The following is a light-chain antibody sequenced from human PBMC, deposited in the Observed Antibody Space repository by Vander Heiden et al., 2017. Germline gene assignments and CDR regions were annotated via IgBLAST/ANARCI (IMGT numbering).Light chain of an antibody. Sequence: QSALTQPASVSGSPGQSITISCTGTSRDVGGYNSVSWYQQHPGKAPKLLIYDVSNRRSGVSNRFSGAKSGNTASLTSSGLQAEDGADYYCSSYTSSSTFVVFGGGTKLTVL. CDR1: SRDVGGYNS. V-gene: IGLV2-14*01. CDR3: SSYTSSSTFVV. J-gene: IGLJ2*01. CDR2: DVS.